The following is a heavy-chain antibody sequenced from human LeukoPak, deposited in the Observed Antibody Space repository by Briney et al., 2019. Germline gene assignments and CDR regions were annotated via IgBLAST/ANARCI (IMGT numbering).Heavy chain of an antibody. CDR1: GYTFTGYY. CDR3: ARVVAYGDYFDY. D-gene: IGHD4-17*01. CDR2: INPNSGGT. J-gene: IGHJ4*02. Sequence: GASVKVSCKASGYTFTGYYMHRVRQAPGQGLEWMGWINPNSGGTNYAQKFQGRVTMTRDTSISTAYMELSRLRSDDTAVYYCARVVAYGDYFDYWGQGTLVTVSS. V-gene: IGHV1-2*02.